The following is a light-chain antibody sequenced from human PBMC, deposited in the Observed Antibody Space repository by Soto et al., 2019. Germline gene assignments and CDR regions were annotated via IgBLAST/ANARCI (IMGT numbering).Light chain of an antibody. J-gene: IGKJ5*01. CDR2: GAS. CDR1: QSVGSD. V-gene: IGKV3-20*01. CDR3: QQYGSSIT. Sequence: EIVLTQSPATLSLSPGERATLSCRASQSVGSDLAWYQQKPGQAPRLLTYGASSRATGIPDRFSGGGSGTDFTLTVTRLEPEDFAVYYCQQYGSSITFGQGTRLEI.